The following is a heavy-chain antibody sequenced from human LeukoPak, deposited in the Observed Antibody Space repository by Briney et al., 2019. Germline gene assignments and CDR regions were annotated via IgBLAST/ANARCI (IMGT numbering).Heavy chain of an antibody. CDR2: ISYDGSNK. CDR3: ARDYAIAVAGWFDP. CDR1: GFTFSSYA. V-gene: IGHV3-30*04. D-gene: IGHD6-19*01. J-gene: IGHJ5*02. Sequence: PGGSLRLSCAASGFTFSSYAMHWVHQAPGKGLEWVAVISYDGSNKYYADSVKGRFTISRDNSKNTLYLQMNSLRAEDTAVYYCARDYAIAVAGWFDPWGQGTLVTVSS.